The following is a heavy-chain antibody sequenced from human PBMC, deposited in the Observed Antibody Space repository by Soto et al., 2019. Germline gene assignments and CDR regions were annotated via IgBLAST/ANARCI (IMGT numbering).Heavy chain of an antibody. V-gene: IGHV1-69*01. Sequence: QVQLVQSGAEVKKPGSSVKVSCKASGGTFSSYAISWVRQAPGQGLEWMGGIIPIFGTANYAQKFQGSVTIAADESTCTVYMELSSLRSEDTAVYYCAAIEAYGGGDCHFDYCGQGTLVTVSS. J-gene: IGHJ4*02. CDR2: IIPIFGTA. CDR3: AAIEAYGGGDCHFDY. D-gene: IGHD2-21*02. CDR1: GGTFSSYA.